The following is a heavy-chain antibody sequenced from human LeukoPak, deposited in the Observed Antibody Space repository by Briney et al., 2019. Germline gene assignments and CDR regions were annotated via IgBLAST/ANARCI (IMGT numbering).Heavy chain of an antibody. J-gene: IGHJ4*02. D-gene: IGHD3-16*01. CDR1: GFTFSSYE. Sequence: PGGSLRLSCAASGFTFSSYEMKWVRQAPGKGLEWVSYISSSASTKYYADSVKGRFTISRDNAKNSLYLQMNSLRAEDTAVYYCAKTLWGPRSCPDYWGQGTLVTVSS. CDR3: AKTLWGPRSCPDY. V-gene: IGHV3-48*03. CDR2: ISSSASTK.